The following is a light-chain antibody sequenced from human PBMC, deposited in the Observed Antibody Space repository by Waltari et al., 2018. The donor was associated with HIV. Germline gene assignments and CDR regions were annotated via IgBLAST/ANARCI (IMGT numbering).Light chain of an antibody. V-gene: IGKV3-15*01. Sequence: IVMTQFPATLSVSPAESATTSCRASQRVSSNFAWYQQKAGQAPRLLSYGASTRDTGIPARFSGSGSGTEFTLTISSLQSEDFAVYYCQQYNNWPPLTFGGGTKVEIK. CDR1: QRVSSN. CDR3: QQYNNWPPLT. J-gene: IGKJ4*01. CDR2: GAS.